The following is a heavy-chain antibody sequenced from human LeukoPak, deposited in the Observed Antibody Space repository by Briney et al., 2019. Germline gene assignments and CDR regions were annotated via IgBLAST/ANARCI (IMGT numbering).Heavy chain of an antibody. D-gene: IGHD4-11*01. CDR2: IWYDGSNK. J-gene: IGHJ6*02. CDR1: VFTFSSYG. CDR3: ARAGKFNYPPYYYYGMDV. V-gene: IGHV3-33*01. Sequence: PGRSLRLSCAASVFTFSSYGMHWVRQAPGKGLEWVEVIWYDGSNKYYADSVKGRFTISRDNSKNTLYLQMNSLRAEDTAVYYCARAGKFNYPPYYYYGMDVWGQGTTVTVSS.